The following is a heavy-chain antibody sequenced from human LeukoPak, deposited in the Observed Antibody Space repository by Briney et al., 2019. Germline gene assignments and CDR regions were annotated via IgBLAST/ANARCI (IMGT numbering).Heavy chain of an antibody. D-gene: IGHD3-3*01. Sequence: GGSLRLSCAASGFTFSSYAMSWVRQAPGKGLEWVSAISGSGGSTYYADSVKGRFTISRDNSKNTLYLQMNSLRAEDTAVYYCAKPNYDFWSGYPKPYYMDVWGKGTTVTVSS. V-gene: IGHV3-23*01. J-gene: IGHJ6*03. CDR1: GFTFSSYA. CDR2: ISGSGGST. CDR3: AKPNYDFWSGYPKPYYMDV.